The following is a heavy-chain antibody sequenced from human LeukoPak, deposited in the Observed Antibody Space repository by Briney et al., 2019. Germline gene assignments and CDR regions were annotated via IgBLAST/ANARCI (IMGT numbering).Heavy chain of an antibody. CDR2: ISGSSSTI. V-gene: IGHV3-48*02. Sequence: GGSLRLSCAASGFTFSSYSMNWVRQAPGKGLEWVSYISGSSSTIYSADSVKGQFTISRDNAKNSLYLQMNSLRDEDTAVYYCARDQGSGSFPNWFDPWGQGTLVTVSS. CDR3: ARDQGSGSFPNWFDP. D-gene: IGHD3-10*01. CDR1: GFTFSSYS. J-gene: IGHJ5*02.